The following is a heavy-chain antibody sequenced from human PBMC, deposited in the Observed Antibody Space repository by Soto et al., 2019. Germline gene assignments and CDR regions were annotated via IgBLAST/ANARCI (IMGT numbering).Heavy chain of an antibody. CDR2: IWYDGSNK. CDR3: AAATTWNFHFHY. D-gene: IGHD1-7*01. Sequence: QVQLVESGGGVVQPGTSLRLSCAASGFTISTHGMHWVRQAPGKGLEWVANIWYDGSNKFYADSVKGRFTISKDNSKNTLYVQMNSLRAEDTAVYYCAAATTWNFHFHYWGQGTHVTVSS. V-gene: IGHV3-33*01. CDR1: GFTISTHG. J-gene: IGHJ4*02.